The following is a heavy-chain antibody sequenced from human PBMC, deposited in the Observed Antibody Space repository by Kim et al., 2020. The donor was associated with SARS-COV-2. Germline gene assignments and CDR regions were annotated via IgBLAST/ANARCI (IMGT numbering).Heavy chain of an antibody. CDR3: ARDGSSWYVEGMDV. CDR1: GFTFSSYS. V-gene: IGHV3-21*01. Sequence: GGSLRLSCAASGFTFSSYSMNWVRQAPGKGLEWVSSISSSSSYIYYADSVKGRFTISRDNAKNSLYLQMNSLRAEDTAVYYCARDGSSWYVEGMDVWGQGTTVTVSS. J-gene: IGHJ6*02. D-gene: IGHD6-13*01. CDR2: ISSSSSYI.